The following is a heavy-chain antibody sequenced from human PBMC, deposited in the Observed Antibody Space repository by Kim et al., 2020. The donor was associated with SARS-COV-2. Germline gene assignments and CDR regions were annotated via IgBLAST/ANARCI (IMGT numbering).Heavy chain of an antibody. CDR2: IIPIFGTA. D-gene: IGHD2-21*02. CDR3: ARGTYCGGDCYSGAFDI. J-gene: IGHJ3*02. CDR1: GGTFSSYA. V-gene: IGHV1-69*13. Sequence: SVKVSCKASGGTFSSYAISWVRQAPGQGLEWMGGIIPIFGTANYAQKFQGRVTITADESTSTAYMELSSLRSEDTAGYYCARGTYCGGDCYSGAFDIWGQGTMVTVSS.